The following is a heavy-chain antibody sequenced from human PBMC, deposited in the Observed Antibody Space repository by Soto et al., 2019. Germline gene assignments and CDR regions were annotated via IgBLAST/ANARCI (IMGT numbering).Heavy chain of an antibody. CDR3: AIHISGWPKPSGYIHY. CDR2: ISGSGGST. D-gene: IGHD6-19*01. J-gene: IGHJ4*02. Sequence: GGSLRLCCAASGFTFSSYAMSWVRQAPGKGLEWVSAISGSGGSTYYADSVKGRFTISRDNSKNTLYLQMNSLRAEDTAVYYCAIHISGWPKPSGYIHYPGQAPLLTLS. CDR1: GFTFSSYA. V-gene: IGHV3-23*01.